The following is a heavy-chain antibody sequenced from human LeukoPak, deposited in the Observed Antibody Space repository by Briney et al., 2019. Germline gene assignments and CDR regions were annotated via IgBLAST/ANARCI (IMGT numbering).Heavy chain of an antibody. CDR2: ISGSGGST. J-gene: IGHJ4*02. D-gene: IGHD3-10*01. V-gene: IGHV3-23*01. CDR1: GFTFSSYA. CDR3: ARDPQGRYYGSGSYYFDY. Sequence: PGGSLRLSCAASGFTFSSYAMSWVRQAPGKGLEWVSGISGSGGSTYHADSVKGRFTISRDNSKNTLYLQMNSLRAEDTAVYYCARDPQGRYYGSGSYYFDYWGQGTLVTVSS.